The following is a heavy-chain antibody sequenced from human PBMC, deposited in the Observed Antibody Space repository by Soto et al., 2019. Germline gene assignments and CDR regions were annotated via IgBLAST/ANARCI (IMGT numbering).Heavy chain of an antibody. Sequence: QVQLVQSGAEVKKPGASVKVSCKASGYTFTSYYMHWVRQAPGQGLEWMGIINPSGGSTSYAQKCQGRVTMTRDTSTSTVYMELSSLRSEDTAVYYCARAGPVATTHNWFDPWGQGTLVTVSS. CDR3: ARAGPVATTHNWFDP. CDR2: INPSGGST. D-gene: IGHD5-12*01. V-gene: IGHV1-46*03. J-gene: IGHJ5*02. CDR1: GYTFTSYY.